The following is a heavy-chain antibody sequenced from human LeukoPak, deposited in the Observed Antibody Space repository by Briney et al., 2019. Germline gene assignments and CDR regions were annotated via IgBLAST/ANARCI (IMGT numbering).Heavy chain of an antibody. CDR1: GGSFSGYF. CDR2: INPSGSA. D-gene: IGHD3-22*01. V-gene: IGHV4-34*01. Sequence: SSETLSLTCAVSGGSFSGYFWSWIRQPPGKGLEWIGEINPSGSANYNPSLKSRVTISVDTSKNQFSLKLSSVTAADTAVYYCARVLLDYYDSSGYYPNEDWGQGTLVTVSS. J-gene: IGHJ4*02. CDR3: ARVLLDYYDSSGYYPNED.